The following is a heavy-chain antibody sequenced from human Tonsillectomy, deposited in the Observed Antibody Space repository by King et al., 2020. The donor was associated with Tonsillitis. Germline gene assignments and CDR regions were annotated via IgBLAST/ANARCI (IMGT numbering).Heavy chain of an antibody. J-gene: IGHJ3*02. CDR1: GGSISSSNW. CDR3: ARNYYDSSGYYFDAFDI. D-gene: IGHD3-22*01. V-gene: IGHV4-4*02. CDR2: IYLSGST. Sequence: VQLQESGPGLVKPSGTLSLTCAVSGGSISSSNWWSWVRQPPGKGLEWIGEIYLSGSTNYNPSPKSRVTISVDKSKNQFSLKLSSVTAADTAVYYCARNYYDSSGYYFDAFDIWGQGTMVTVSS.